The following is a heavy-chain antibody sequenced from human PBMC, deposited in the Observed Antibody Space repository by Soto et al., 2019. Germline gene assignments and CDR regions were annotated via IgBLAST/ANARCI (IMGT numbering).Heavy chain of an antibody. CDR2: INSDGSST. CDR1: GFTFSSYW. Sequence: TGGSLRLSCAASGFTFSSYWMHWVRQAPGKGLVWVSRINSDGSSTNYADSVKGRFTISRDNAKNTLYLQMNSLRAEDTAVYYCAVFYGGNSSPPDYWGQGTLVTVSS. D-gene: IGHD2-21*02. CDR3: AVFYGGNSSPPDY. J-gene: IGHJ4*02. V-gene: IGHV3-74*01.